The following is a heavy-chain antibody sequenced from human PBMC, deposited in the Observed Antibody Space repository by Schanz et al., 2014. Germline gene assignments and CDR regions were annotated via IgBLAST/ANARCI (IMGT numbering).Heavy chain of an antibody. J-gene: IGHJ4*02. D-gene: IGHD1-1*01. CDR1: GFSFSSYA. CDR3: ARDRRNADLDY. CDR2: ILGLASTT. Sequence: DVQLLESGGGLVQPGGSLRLSCATSGFSFSSYAINWVRQAPGKGLEWVSAILGLASTTYYADSVKGRFTISRDNAKNSLYLEMNSLRAEDTALYYCARDRRNADLDYWGQGTLVTVSS. V-gene: IGHV3-23*01.